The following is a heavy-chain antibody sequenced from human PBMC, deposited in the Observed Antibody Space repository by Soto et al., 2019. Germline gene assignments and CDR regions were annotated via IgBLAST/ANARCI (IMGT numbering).Heavy chain of an antibody. J-gene: IGHJ4*02. Sequence: SETLSLTCTVSGGSISSYYWSWIRQPPGKGLEWIGYIYYSGSTNYNPSLKSRVTISVDTSKNQFSLKLSSVTAADTAVYYCARHQEPPDDYYDSSGYYYYFDYWGQGTLVTVSS. CDR1: GGSISSYY. D-gene: IGHD3-22*01. CDR2: IYYSGST. CDR3: ARHQEPPDDYYDSSGYYYYFDY. V-gene: IGHV4-59*08.